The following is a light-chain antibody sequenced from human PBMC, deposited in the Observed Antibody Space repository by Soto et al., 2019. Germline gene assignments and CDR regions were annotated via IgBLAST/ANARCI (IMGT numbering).Light chain of an antibody. V-gene: IGKV3-20*01. CDR2: AVS. CDR3: QQYGNSPRYS. J-gene: IGKJ2*03. Sequence: DIVLTQSPGTLSLSPGERATLSCRASQSVDSSYLAWYQQKPGQAPRLVIHAVSRRATGIPDRFSGSGSGTDFTLTISRLEPEDFAEYYCQQYGNSPRYSFGQGTYLEIK. CDR1: QSVDSSY.